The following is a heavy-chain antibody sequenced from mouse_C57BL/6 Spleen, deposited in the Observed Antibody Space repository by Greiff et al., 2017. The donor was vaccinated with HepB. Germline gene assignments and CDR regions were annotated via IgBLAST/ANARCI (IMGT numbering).Heavy chain of an antibody. CDR3: AKNWDWFAY. V-gene: IGHV5-17*01. CDR1: GFTFSDYG. J-gene: IGHJ3*01. CDR2: IRSGSSTI. Sequence: EVKVEESGGGLVKPGGSLKLSCAASGFTFSDYGMHWVRQAPEKGLEWVAYIRSGSSTIYYADTVKGRFTISRDNAKNTLFLQMTSLRSEDTAMYYCAKNWDWFAYWGQGTLVTVSA. D-gene: IGHD4-1*01.